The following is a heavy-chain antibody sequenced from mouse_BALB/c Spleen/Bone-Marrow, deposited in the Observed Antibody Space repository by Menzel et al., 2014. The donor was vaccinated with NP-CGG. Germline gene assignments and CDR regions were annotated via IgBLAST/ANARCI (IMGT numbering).Heavy chain of an antibody. D-gene: IGHD4-1*01. V-gene: IGHV14-3*02. CDR1: GFNIKDTY. J-gene: IGHJ4*01. CDR3: ARWEYYAMDY. Sequence: EVQLQQSGAELVKPGASVKLSCTASGFNIKDTYMHWVKQRPEQGLEWIGRIDPANGNTKYDPKFQGKATITADTSSNTAYLQLSSLTSEDTAVCYCARWEYYAMDYWGQGTSATVSS. CDR2: IDPANGNT.